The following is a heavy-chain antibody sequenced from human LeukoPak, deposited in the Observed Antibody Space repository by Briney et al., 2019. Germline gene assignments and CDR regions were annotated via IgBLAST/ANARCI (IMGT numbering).Heavy chain of an antibody. J-gene: IGHJ6*03. CDR1: GYSISSGYY. V-gene: IGHV4-38-2*02. Sequence: SETLSLTCTVSGYSISSGYYWGWIRQPPGKGLEWIGSIYHSGSTYYNPSLKSRVTISVDTSKNQFSLKLSSVTAADTAVYYCARRAGNYYHYMDVWGKGTTVTVSS. CDR2: IYHSGST. CDR3: ARRAGNYYHYMDV.